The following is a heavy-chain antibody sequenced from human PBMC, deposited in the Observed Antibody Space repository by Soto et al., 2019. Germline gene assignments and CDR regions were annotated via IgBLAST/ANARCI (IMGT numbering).Heavy chain of an antibody. J-gene: IGHJ4*02. D-gene: IGHD3-3*01. CDR1: GFSFSNYN. Sequence: PGGSLRLSCVASGFSFSNYNMNWVRQAPGKGLEWVSYITDSSDTVQYADSVRGRSTISRDNAESSLYLQMNSLRDKDTAVYFCARDFGHGYYLDYWGRGTLVTVSS. V-gene: IGHV3-48*02. CDR2: ITDSSDTV. CDR3: ARDFGHGYYLDY.